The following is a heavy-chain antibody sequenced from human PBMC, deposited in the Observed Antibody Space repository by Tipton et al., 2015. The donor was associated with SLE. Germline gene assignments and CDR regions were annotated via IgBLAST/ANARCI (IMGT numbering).Heavy chain of an antibody. CDR2: INPNSGGT. CDR1: GYTFTGYY. D-gene: IGHD6-19*01. Sequence: QSGAEVKKPGASVKVSCKASGYTFTGYYMHWVRQAPGQGLEWMGRINPNSGGTNYAQKFQGRVTMTRDTSISTAYMELSRLRSDDTAVYYCARDLAVADFYYYYGMDVWGQGTTVTVSS. CDR3: ARDLAVADFYYYYGMDV. J-gene: IGHJ6*02. V-gene: IGHV1-2*06.